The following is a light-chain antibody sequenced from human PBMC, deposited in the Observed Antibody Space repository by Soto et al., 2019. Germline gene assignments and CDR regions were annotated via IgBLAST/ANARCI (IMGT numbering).Light chain of an antibody. CDR1: SSDVGGYNY. J-gene: IGLJ1*01. CDR2: DVS. Sequence: QSVLTHPASVSGSPRQSITISGTGTSSDVGGYNYDSWYKQHPGKAPKLMIYDVSNRPSGVSNRFSGSKSGKKASLTISGLQAEDEGDYSCSSYPSSSLYVFGTGTKLTVL. V-gene: IGLV2-14*01. CDR3: SSYPSSSLYV.